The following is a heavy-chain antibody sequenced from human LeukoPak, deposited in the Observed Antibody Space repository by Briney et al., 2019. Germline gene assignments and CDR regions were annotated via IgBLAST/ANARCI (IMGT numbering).Heavy chain of an antibody. Sequence: SETLSLTCTVSGGSISSGGYYWSWIRQHPGKGLEWIGYIYYSGSTYYNPSLKSRVTISVDTSKNQFSLKLSSVTAADTAEYYCARGGYCSGGSCYTREYYYYYYGMDVWGQGTTVTVSS. D-gene: IGHD2-15*01. CDR3: ARGGYCSGGSCYTREYYYYYYGMDV. J-gene: IGHJ6*02. CDR2: IYYSGST. V-gene: IGHV4-31*03. CDR1: GGSISSGGYY.